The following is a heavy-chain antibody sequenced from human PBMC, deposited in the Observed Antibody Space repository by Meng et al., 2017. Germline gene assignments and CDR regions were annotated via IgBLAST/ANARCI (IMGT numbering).Heavy chain of an antibody. J-gene: IGHJ4*02. CDR2: AYYRSKWYH. V-gene: IGHV6-1*01. D-gene: IGHD1-26*01. CDR1: GDSVSSNSAA. Sequence: QPEESGPGLGKPSHTLSIICAISGDSVSSNSAAWNWIRQSPSRGLEWLGRAYYRSKWYHDYAESVKSRISIDPDTSKNQFSLQLRSVTPEDSAVYYCARGSYSFDSWGQRTLVTVSS. CDR3: ARGSYSFDS.